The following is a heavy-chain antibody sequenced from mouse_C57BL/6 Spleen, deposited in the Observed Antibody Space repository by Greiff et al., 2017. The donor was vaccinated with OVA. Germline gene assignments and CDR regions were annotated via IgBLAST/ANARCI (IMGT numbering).Heavy chain of an antibody. Sequence: DVMLVESGGGLVQSGRSLRLSCATSGFTFSDFYMEWVRQAPGKGLEWIAASRNKANDYTTEYSASVKGRFIVSRDTSQSILYLQMNALRAEDTAIYYCARGDYDDAMDYWGQGTSVTVSS. CDR3: ARGDYDDAMDY. D-gene: IGHD2-3*01. V-gene: IGHV7-1*01. CDR1: GFTFSDFY. J-gene: IGHJ4*01. CDR2: SRNKANDYTT.